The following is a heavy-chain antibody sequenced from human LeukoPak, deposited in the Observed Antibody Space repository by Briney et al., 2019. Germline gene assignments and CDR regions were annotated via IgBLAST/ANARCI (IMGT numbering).Heavy chain of an antibody. CDR2: ISGSGGTT. V-gene: IGHV3-23*01. J-gene: IGHJ4*02. D-gene: IGHD3-9*01. Sequence: GGSLRLSCAASGFTVSSYAMSWVRQAPGKGLEWVSTISGSGGTTYYADSVRGRFTISRDNSKNTLYLQMNSLRAEDTAVYYCAKVYILTVSPGYFDYWGQGTLVTVSS. CDR3: AKVYILTVSPGYFDY. CDR1: GFTVSSYA.